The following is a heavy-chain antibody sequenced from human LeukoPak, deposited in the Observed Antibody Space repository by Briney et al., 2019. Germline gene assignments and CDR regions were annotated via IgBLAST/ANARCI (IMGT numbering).Heavy chain of an antibody. CDR1: GFTFTDYA. D-gene: IGHD2-21*01. Sequence: PGGPLRLSCVASGFTFTDYAMSWVRQAPGKGLEWVSSIGGDGFNTHYADSVKGRFSISRDTSTNTLYLEMNSLRADDSALYYCAKDNFGLVPYCFDSWGQGTLVTVSS. CDR3: AKDNFGLVPYCFDS. J-gene: IGHJ4*02. V-gene: IGHV3-23*01. CDR2: IGGDGFNT.